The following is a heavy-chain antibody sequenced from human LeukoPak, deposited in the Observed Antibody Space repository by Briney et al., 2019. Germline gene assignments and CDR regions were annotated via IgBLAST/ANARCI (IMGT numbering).Heavy chain of an antibody. CDR3: ARDLGSVAVAGRQDAFDI. CDR1: GYTFTGYY. V-gene: IGHV1-2*02. D-gene: IGHD6-19*01. Sequence: ASVKVSCKASGYTFTGYYMRWVRQAPGQGLEWMGWINPNSGGTNYAQKFQGRVTMTRDTSISTAYMELSRLRSDDTAVYYCARDLGSVAVAGRQDAFDIWGQGTMVTVSS. CDR2: INPNSGGT. J-gene: IGHJ3*02.